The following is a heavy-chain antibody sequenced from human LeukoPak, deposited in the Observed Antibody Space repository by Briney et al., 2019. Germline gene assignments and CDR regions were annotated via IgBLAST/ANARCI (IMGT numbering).Heavy chain of an antibody. CDR1: GFTFSSYS. J-gene: IGHJ6*03. CDR2: IKQDGSEK. D-gene: IGHD3-10*01. CDR3: ARDGVRAVTFNHYYFLDV. Sequence: GGSLRLSCAASGFTFSSYSMNWVRQAPGKGLEWVANIKQDGSEKYYVDSVKGRFTISRDNAKNSVFLQMNSLRAEDTALYYCARDGVRAVTFNHYYFLDVWGKGTTVTVSS. V-gene: IGHV3-7*01.